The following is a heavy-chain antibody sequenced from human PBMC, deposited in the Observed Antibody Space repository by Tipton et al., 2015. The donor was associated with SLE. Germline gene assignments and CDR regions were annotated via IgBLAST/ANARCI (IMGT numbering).Heavy chain of an antibody. CDR3: ANEYCSSTSCYRYFQH. CDR2: INAGNGNT. CDR1: GYTFTSYA. D-gene: IGHD2-2*02. J-gene: IGHJ1*01. V-gene: IGHV1-3*01. Sequence: QVQLVQSGPEVKKPGASVKVSCKASGYTFTSYAMHWVRQDPGQRLEWMGWINAGNGNTKYSQKFQGRVTITRDTSASTAYMELSSLRSEDTAVYYCANEYCSSTSCYRYFQHWGQGTLVTVSS.